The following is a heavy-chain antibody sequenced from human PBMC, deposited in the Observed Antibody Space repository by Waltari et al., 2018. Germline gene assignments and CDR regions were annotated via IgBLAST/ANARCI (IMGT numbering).Heavy chain of an antibody. CDR1: GFTFSSFG. CDR3: AKSGRSPWAFDI. Sequence: EVQLVESGGGLVQPGGSLRLPCTASGFTFSSFGMTWVRQAPGKGLGWVSAIGGSTGSTNYADSVRGRFTISRDNSKNTLYLQMNSLRAEDTALYYCAKSGRSPWAFDIWGQGTMVTVSS. J-gene: IGHJ3*02. V-gene: IGHV3-23*04. CDR2: IGGSTGST. D-gene: IGHD3-10*01.